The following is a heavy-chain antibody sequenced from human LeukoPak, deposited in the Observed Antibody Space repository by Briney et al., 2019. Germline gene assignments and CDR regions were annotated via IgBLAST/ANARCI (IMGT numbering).Heavy chain of an antibody. J-gene: IGHJ4*02. V-gene: IGHV1-69*13. CDR2: IIPIFGTA. CDR1: GGTFSSYA. Sequence: SVTVSCKASGGTFSSYAISWVRQAPGQGLEWMGGIIPIFGTANYAQKFQGRVTITADESTSTAYMELSSLRSEDTAVYYCATVMTTMYYFDYWGQGTLVTVSS. D-gene: IGHD4-17*01. CDR3: ATVMTTMYYFDY.